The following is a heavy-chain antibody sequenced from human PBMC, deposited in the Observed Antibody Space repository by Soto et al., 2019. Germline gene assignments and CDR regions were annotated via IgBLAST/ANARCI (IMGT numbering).Heavy chain of an antibody. CDR2: IWYDGSNK. CDR3: ATDLGSGDYTDLRY. D-gene: IGHD4-17*01. Sequence: QVQLVESGGGVVQPGRSLRLSCAASGFTFSSYGMHWVRQAPGKGLEWVAVIWYDGSNKYYADSVKGRFTISRDNSKNTLYLQMNSLRAENTAVYYCATDLGSGDYTDLRYWGQGTLVTVST. J-gene: IGHJ4*02. CDR1: GFTFSSYG. V-gene: IGHV3-33*01.